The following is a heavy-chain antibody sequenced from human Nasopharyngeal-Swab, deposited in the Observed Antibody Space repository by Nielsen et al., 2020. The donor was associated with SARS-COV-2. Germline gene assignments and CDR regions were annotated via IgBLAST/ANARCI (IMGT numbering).Heavy chain of an antibody. V-gene: IGHV5-51*01. CDR1: GYSFTSYW. Sequence: GEPLKISCKGSGYSFTSYWIGWVRQMPGKGLEWMGIIYPGDSDTRYSPSFQGQVTISADKSISTAYLQWSSLKASDTAMYYCARSMPSRYYYYGMDVWGQGTTVTVSS. CDR3: ARSMPSRYYYYGMDV. D-gene: IGHD2-2*01. J-gene: IGHJ6*02. CDR2: IYPGDSDT.